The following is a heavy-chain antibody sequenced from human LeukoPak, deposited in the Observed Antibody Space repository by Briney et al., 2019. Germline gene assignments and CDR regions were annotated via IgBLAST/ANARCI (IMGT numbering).Heavy chain of an antibody. D-gene: IGHD3-10*01. J-gene: IGHJ4*02. CDR3: AKMGLWFGESRGPLGY. CDR2: IRYDGSNK. CDR1: GFTFSSYG. Sequence: GGSLRLSCAASGFTFSSYGMLWVRQAPGKGLEWVAFIRYDGSNKYYADSVKGRFTISRDNSKNTLYLQMNSLRAEDTAVYYCAKMGLWFGESRGPLGYWGQGTLVTVSS. V-gene: IGHV3-30*02.